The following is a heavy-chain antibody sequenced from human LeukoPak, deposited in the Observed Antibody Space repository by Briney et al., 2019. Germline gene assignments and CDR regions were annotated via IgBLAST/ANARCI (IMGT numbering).Heavy chain of an antibody. CDR1: GFTFSSYA. V-gene: IGHV3-64*01. D-gene: IGHD3-3*01. Sequence: GGSLRLSCAASGFTFSSYAMHWVRQAPGKGLEYVSAISSNGGSTYYANSVKGRFTISRDNSKNTLYLQMGSLRAEDMAVYYCARTYDFWSGSFGNYYMDVWGKGTTVTISS. CDR2: ISSNGGST. CDR3: ARTYDFWSGSFGNYYMDV. J-gene: IGHJ6*03.